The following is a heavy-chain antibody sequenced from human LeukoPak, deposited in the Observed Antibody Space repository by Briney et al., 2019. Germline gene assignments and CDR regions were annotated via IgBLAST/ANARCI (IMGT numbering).Heavy chain of an antibody. D-gene: IGHD2-2*02. CDR3: ARSIVVVPAAIRDDAFDI. CDR1: GGSISPYY. Sequence: SETLSLTCTVSGGSISPYYWSWIRQPPGKGLEWIGYIYYSGSTNYNPSLKSRVTISVDTSKNQFSLKLSSVTAADTAVYYCARSIVVVPAAIRDDAFDIWGQGTMVTVSS. V-gene: IGHV4-59*01. CDR2: IYYSGST. J-gene: IGHJ3*02.